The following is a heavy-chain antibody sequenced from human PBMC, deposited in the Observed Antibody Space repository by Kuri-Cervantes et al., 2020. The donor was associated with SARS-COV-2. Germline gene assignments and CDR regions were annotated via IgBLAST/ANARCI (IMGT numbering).Heavy chain of an antibody. V-gene: IGHV3-23*01. CDR3: AKDLAVAGSEDDS. J-gene: IGHJ4*02. Sequence: GESLKISCAASGFTFNSYAMSWVRQAPGKGLEWVSGISGRGGSTYYADSVKGRFTISRDNSRNTLYLQMNSLSAEDTAVYYCAKDLAVAGSEDDSWGQGTLVTVSS. CDR2: ISGRGGST. D-gene: IGHD6-19*01. CDR1: GFTFNSYA.